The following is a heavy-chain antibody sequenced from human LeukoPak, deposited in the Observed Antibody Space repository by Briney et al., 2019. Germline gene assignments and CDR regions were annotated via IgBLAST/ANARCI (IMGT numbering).Heavy chain of an antibody. CDR2: ISSSSSTI. CDR1: GFIFSSYS. V-gene: IGHV3-48*01. Sequence: GGSLRLSCAASGFIFSSYSMNWVRQAPGKGLEWVSYISSSSSTIYYADSVKGRFTISRDNAKNSLYLQMNSLRAEDTAVYYCARRRYDILTGYRKGEDAFDIWGQGTMVTVSS. J-gene: IGHJ3*02. CDR3: ARRRYDILTGYRKGEDAFDI. D-gene: IGHD3-9*01.